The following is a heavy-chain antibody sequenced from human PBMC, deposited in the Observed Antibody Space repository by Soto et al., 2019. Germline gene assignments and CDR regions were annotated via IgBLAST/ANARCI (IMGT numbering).Heavy chain of an antibody. CDR2: ISSSGSTI. CDR3: ASGQQLVNYFDY. J-gene: IGHJ4*02. D-gene: IGHD6-13*01. V-gene: IGHV3-48*03. Sequence: EVQLVESGGGLVQPGGSLRLSCAASGFTFSSYEMNWVRQAPGKGLEWVSYISSSGSTIYYADSVKGRFTISRDNAKNSLYLQMNSLRAEDTAVYYCASGQQLVNYFDYWGQGTLVTVSS. CDR1: GFTFSSYE.